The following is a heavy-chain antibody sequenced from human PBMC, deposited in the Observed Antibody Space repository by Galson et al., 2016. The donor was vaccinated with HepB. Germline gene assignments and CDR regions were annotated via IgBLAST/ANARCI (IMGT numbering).Heavy chain of an antibody. D-gene: IGHD5-18*01. J-gene: IGHJ4*02. CDR1: GFTFSDYY. CDR3: ARDYSGQLWLLGGFDY. V-gene: IGHV3-11*06. CDR2: LSSSGSYT. Sequence: SLRLSCAASGFTFSDYYMSWLRQGPGKGLAWVSYLSSSGSYTNYADSVKGRLTISRDNPKNSLYLQMNSLRVEDTAVYYCARDYSGQLWLLGGFDYWGQGTLVTVSS.